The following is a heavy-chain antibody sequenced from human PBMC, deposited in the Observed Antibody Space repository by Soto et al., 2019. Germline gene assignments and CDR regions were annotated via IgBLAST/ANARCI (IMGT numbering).Heavy chain of an antibody. CDR2: IKGDGIST. CDR1: GFTFSSYW. D-gene: IGHD3-10*01. Sequence: EVQLVESWGGLVQSGVSLRLSCAASGFTFSSYWMHWVRQAPGKGLVWVSRIKGDGISTNYADSVKGRFTISRDNAKDTVFLQMNGLSADDTAVYYCARGAMGNYYNDYWGQGTLVTVSS. J-gene: IGHJ4*02. CDR3: ARGAMGNYYNDY. V-gene: IGHV3-74*01.